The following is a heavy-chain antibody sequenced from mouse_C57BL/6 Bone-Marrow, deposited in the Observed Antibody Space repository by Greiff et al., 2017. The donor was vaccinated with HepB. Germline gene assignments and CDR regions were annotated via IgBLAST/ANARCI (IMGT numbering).Heavy chain of an antibody. CDR2: INPNNGGT. J-gene: IGHJ1*03. D-gene: IGHD2-3*01. Sequence: VQLQQSGPELVKPGASVKMSCKASGYTFTDYNMHWVKQSHGKSLEWIGYINPNNGGTSYNQKFKGKATLTVNKSSSTADMELRSLTSEDSAVYYCARVGWLLRTTRYFDVWGTGTTVTVSS. CDR1: GYTFTDYN. CDR3: ARVGWLLRTTRYFDV. V-gene: IGHV1-22*01.